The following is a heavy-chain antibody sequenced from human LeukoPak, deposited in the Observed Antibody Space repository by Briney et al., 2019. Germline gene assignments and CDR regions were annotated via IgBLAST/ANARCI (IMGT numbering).Heavy chain of an antibody. CDR1: GGSISSSSYY. CDR3: ARLGWKREFDY. D-gene: IGHD2-15*01. CDR2: IYYSGST. Sequence: PSETLSLTCTVSGGSISSSSYYWGWIRQPPGKGLEWIGSIYYSGSTYYNPSLKSRVTISVDTSKNQFSLKLSSVTAADTAVYYCARLGWKREFDYWGQGTLVTVSS. J-gene: IGHJ4*02. V-gene: IGHV4-39*01.